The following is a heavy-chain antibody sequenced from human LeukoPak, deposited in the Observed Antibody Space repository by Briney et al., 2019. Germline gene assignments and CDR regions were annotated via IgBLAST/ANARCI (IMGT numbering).Heavy chain of an antibody. J-gene: IGHJ6*02. D-gene: IGHD5-18*01. V-gene: IGHV4-34*08. Sequence: GSLRLSCAASGFTFSSYAMSWIRQPPGKGLEWIGEINHSGSTNYNPSLKSRVTISVDTSKNQFSLKLSSVTAADTAVYYCATLTRGYSYERDYYYGMDVWGQGTTVTVSS. CDR2: INHSGST. CDR1: GFTFSSYA. CDR3: ATLTRGYSYERDYYYGMDV.